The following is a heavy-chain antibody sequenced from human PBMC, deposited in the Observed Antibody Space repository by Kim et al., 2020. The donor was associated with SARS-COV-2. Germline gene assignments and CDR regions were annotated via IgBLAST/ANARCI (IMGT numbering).Heavy chain of an antibody. CDR3: ARDSSGSYYYAFDI. J-gene: IGHJ3*02. D-gene: IGHD3-10*01. V-gene: IGHV3-33*01. Sequence: ADSVKGRFTISRDNSKNTLYLQMNSLRAEDTAVYYCARDSSGSYYYAFDIWGQGTMVTVSS.